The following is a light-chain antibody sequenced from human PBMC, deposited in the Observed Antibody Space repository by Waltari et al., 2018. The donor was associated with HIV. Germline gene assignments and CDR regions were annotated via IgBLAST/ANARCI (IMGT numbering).Light chain of an antibody. CDR3: AAWADSLSAVV. J-gene: IGLJ2*01. CDR2: RNN. Sequence: QSVLTQPPSASGTPGQRVTISCSGSSSNIGSYYVSWYQQLPGTAPKLLLHRNNQRPSGVPDRFSGSKSGTSASLAISGLRSEDEADYYCAAWADSLSAVVFGGGTKLTVL. CDR1: SSNIGSYY. V-gene: IGLV1-47*01.